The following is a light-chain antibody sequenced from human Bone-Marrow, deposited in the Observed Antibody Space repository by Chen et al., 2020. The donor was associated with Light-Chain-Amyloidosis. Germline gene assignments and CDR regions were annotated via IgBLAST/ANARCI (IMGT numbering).Light chain of an antibody. Sequence: SYVLTQPSSVSVPPGQTATIACGGNNIGSTSVHWYQQTPGQAPLLVVNDDSYRPSGIPERLAGANAGNTATLTISRVEAGDEADYYCQVWDRSSDRPVFGGGTKLTVL. CDR1: NIGSTS. J-gene: IGLJ3*02. CDR2: DDS. CDR3: QVWDRSSDRPV. V-gene: IGLV3-21*02.